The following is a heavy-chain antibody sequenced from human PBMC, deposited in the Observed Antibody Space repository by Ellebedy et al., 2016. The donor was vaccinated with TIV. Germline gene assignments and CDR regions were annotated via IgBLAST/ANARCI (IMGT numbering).Heavy chain of an antibody. CDR1: GFTFSSYA. J-gene: IGHJ5*02. V-gene: IGHV3-64*02. D-gene: IGHD2-21*01. CDR2: ISSNGGST. Sequence: GGSLRLXXAASGFTFSSYAMHWVRQAPGKGLEYVSAISSNGGSTYYADSVKGRFTISRDNSKNTLYLQMNSLRAEDTAVYYCAKDPVMGWFDPWGQGTLVTVSS. CDR3: AKDPVMGWFDP.